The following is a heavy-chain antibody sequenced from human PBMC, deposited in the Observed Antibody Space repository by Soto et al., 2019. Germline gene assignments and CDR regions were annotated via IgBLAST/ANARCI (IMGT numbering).Heavy chain of an antibody. CDR1: GGSISSAAYY. J-gene: IGHJ4*02. V-gene: IGHV4-31*03. Sequence: LSLTCTVSGGSISSAAYYWSWIRQHPGKGLEWIGYISHSGSTYYTPSLKSRVIISADTSKNQFSVNLTSVTAADTAVYYCAREYTYGSNFFDCWGQGARVTVSS. CDR3: AREYTYGSNFFDC. D-gene: IGHD5-18*01. CDR2: ISHSGST.